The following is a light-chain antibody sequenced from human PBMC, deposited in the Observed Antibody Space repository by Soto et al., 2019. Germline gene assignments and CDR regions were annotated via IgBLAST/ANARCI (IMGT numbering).Light chain of an antibody. Sequence: EIVLTQSPATLSLSPGERATLSCRASQSVSSYLAWYQQKPGQAPRLLIYDASNRATGIPARFSGNGSGTDFTLTISILEPEDFAVYYCQLRSSWPLTFGGGTKVEIK. CDR2: DAS. CDR3: QLRSSWPLT. V-gene: IGKV3-11*01. J-gene: IGKJ4*01. CDR1: QSVSSY.